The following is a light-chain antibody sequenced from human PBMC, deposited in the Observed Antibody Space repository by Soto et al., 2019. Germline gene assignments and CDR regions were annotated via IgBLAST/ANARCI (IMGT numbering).Light chain of an antibody. CDR2: NAS. Sequence: DIQMTQSPATLSASVGDRVTITCRASQSISTWLAWYQQKPGKAPQLMIYNASSLEYGVPSRFTGSGSGTEFTLTISSLQPDDFATYYCQQYENYPLSFGGGTKVEIK. J-gene: IGKJ4*01. V-gene: IGKV1-5*03. CDR1: QSISTW. CDR3: QQYENYPLS.